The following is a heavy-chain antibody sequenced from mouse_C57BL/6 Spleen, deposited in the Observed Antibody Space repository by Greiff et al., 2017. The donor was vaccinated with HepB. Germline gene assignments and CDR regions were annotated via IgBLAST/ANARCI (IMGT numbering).Heavy chain of an antibody. CDR2: FYPGRGSI. D-gene: IGHD2-14*01. Sequence: QVQLKQSGAELVKPGASVKLSCKASGSPLPEFPIHWVKQGSGKGLRWIGWFYPGRGSIKYNEKFKDKATLTADKSSSTVYMELSRLTSEDSAVYCCARNEGKVRGAMDYWGQGTSVTVSS. V-gene: IGHV1-62-2*01. CDR1: GSPLPEFP. CDR3: ARNEGKVRGAMDY. J-gene: IGHJ4*01.